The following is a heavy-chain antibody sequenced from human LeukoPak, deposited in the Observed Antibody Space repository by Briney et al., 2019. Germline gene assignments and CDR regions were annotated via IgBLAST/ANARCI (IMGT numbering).Heavy chain of an antibody. V-gene: IGHV3-30*03. J-gene: IGHJ6*02. D-gene: IGHD4-17*01. Sequence: GRSLRLSCAASGFTFSSYGMHWVRQAPGKGLEWVAVISYDGSNKYYADSVKGRFTISRDNSKNTLYLQMNSLRAEDTAVYYCATTTTVTTWGYYYGKDVWGQGTKVTVSS. CDR2: ISYDGSNK. CDR3: ATTTTVTTWGYYYGKDV. CDR1: GFTFSSYG.